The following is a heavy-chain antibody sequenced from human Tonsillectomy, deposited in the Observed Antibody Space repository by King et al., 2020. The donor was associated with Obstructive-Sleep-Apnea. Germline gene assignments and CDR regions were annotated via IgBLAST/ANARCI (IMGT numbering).Heavy chain of an antibody. CDR1: GGSISSYY. CDR3: ARSTYYYYGMDV. V-gene: IGHV4-59*08. CDR2: IYYSGST. Sequence: QLQESGPGLVKPSETLSLTCTVSGGSISSYYWSWIRQPPGKGLEWMGYIYYSGSTNYNPSLKGRVTISVDTSKNQFSLKLSSVPAADTAVYYCARSTYYYYGMDVWGQGTTVTVSS. J-gene: IGHJ6*02.